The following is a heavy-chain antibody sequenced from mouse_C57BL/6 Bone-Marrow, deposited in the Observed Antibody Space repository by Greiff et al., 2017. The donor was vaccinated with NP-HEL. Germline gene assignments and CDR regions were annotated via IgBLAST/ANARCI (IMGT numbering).Heavy chain of an antibody. CDR1: GYTFTSYW. J-gene: IGHJ4*01. CDR3: TRGHYYGSSPYYAMDY. D-gene: IGHD1-1*01. Sequence: VQLQQSGTVLARPGASVKMSCKTSGYTFTSYWMHWVKQRPGQGLEWIGAIYPGNSDTSYNQKFKGKAKLTAVTSASTAYMELSSLTNEDSAVYYCTRGHYYGSSPYYAMDYWGQGTSVTVSS. V-gene: IGHV1-5*01. CDR2: IYPGNSDT.